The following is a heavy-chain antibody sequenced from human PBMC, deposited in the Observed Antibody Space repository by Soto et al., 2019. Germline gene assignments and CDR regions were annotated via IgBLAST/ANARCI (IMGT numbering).Heavy chain of an antibody. Sequence: PGGSLRLSCAASGFTFSNYALAWVRQAPGKGLEWVSGISGSGGSTFYPDSVKGRFTISRDNSKNTLYLQMNSLRAEDTAVYYCAKGTYYYGSAPYYFDYWGQGTLVTVSS. CDR1: GFTFSNYA. J-gene: IGHJ4*02. V-gene: IGHV3-23*01. D-gene: IGHD3-10*01. CDR3: AKGTYYYGSAPYYFDY. CDR2: ISGSGGST.